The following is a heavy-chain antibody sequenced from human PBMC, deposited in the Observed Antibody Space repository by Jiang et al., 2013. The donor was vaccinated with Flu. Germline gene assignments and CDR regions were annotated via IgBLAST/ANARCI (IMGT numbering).Heavy chain of an antibody. CDR1: GYSFTSYW. Sequence: GAEVKKPGESLRISCKGSGYSFTSYWISWVRQMPGKGLEWMGRIDPSDSYTNYSPSFQGHVTISADKSISTAYLQWSSLKASDTAMYYCARLGYYYDSSGYILGGVDYWGQGTLVTVSS. V-gene: IGHV5-10-1*01. CDR3: ARLGYYYDSSGYILGGVDY. CDR2: IDPSDSYT. D-gene: IGHD3-22*01. J-gene: IGHJ4*02.